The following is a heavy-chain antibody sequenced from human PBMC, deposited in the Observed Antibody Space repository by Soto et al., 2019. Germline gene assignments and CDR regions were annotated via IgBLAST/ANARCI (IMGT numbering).Heavy chain of an antibody. CDR1: GFTFSSYG. CDR2: ISYDGSNK. CDR3: AKGLLWFGEWYYGMDV. V-gene: IGHV3-30*18. Sequence: QVQLVESGGGVVQPGRSLRLSCAASGFTFSSYGMHWVRQAPGKWLEWVAVISYDGSNKYYADSVKGRFTISRDNSKGPLYLQMNSLRADDTAVYYCAKGLLWFGEWYYGMDVCGQGTTVTVCS. D-gene: IGHD3-10*01. J-gene: IGHJ6*02.